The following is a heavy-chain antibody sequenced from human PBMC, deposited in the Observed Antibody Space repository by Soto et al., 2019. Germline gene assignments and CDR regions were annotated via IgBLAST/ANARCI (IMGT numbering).Heavy chain of an antibody. CDR1: GGSISSYY. J-gene: IGHJ5*02. D-gene: IGHD4-17*01. CDR2: IYYSGST. Sequence: SETLSLTCTVSGGSISSYYWSWIRQPPGKGLEWIGYIYYSGSTNYNPSLKSRVTISVDTSKNPFSLKLSSVTAADTAVYYCARASTVTTRGPRNNWFDPWGQGTLVTVS. CDR3: ARASTVTTRGPRNNWFDP. V-gene: IGHV4-59*08.